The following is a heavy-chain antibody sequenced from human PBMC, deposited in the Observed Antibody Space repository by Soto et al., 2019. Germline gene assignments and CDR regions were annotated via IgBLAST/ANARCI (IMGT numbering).Heavy chain of an antibody. Sequence: QVQLQESGPGLVKPSETLSLTCAVSGASITAYYWAWVRQPPGKGLEYIGHVHNSGRADYNPSLRGRVTISVDTCRNQFSLPLNSVTAADTAVYFCARHENGGTSPLAYWGQGTLVTVSS. CDR1: GASITAYY. J-gene: IGHJ4*02. CDR3: ARHENGGTSPLAY. CDR2: VHNSGRA. V-gene: IGHV4-59*08. D-gene: IGHD2-8*01.